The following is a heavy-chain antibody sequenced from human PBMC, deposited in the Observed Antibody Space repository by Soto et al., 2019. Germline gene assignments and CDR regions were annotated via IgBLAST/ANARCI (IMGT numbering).Heavy chain of an antibody. J-gene: IGHJ4*02. D-gene: IGHD1-26*01. Sequence: PSETISLTCTVSGGSISSYYWSWIRQPPGKGLEWIGYIYYSGSTNYNPSLKSRVTISVDTSKNQFSLKLSSVTAADTAVYYCAREASGGSYGDFDYWGQGTLVTVSS. CDR1: GGSISSYY. CDR2: IYYSGST. CDR3: AREASGGSYGDFDY. V-gene: IGHV4-59*01.